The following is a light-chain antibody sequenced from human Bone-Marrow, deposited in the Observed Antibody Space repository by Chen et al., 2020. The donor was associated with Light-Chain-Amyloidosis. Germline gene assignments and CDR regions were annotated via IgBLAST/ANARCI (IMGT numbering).Light chain of an antibody. J-gene: IGKJ4*01. CDR1: QTISSNY. CDR3: KQYGTSPLT. Sequence: EIVLTQSPGTLSLSPGEGANLSCRASQTISSNYLTWYQQKFGQAPRLLIYGSSSRATGIPDRFTGSGSGTDLTLTLNRLEPEDFAMYYCKQYGTSPLTFGGGTKVEIK. CDR2: GSS. V-gene: IGKV3-20*01.